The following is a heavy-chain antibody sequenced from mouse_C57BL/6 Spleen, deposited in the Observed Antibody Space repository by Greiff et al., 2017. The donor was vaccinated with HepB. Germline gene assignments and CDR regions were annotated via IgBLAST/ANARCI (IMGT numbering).Heavy chain of an antibody. J-gene: IGHJ1*03. V-gene: IGHV2-2*01. Sequence: VQGVESGPGLVQPSQSLSITCTVSGFSLTSYGVHWVRQSPGKGLEWLGVIWSGGSTDYNAAFISRLSISKDNSKSQVFFKMNSLQADDTAIYYCARCAPYYGSSYGYWYFDVWGTGTTVTVSS. CDR3: ARCAPYYGSSYGYWYFDV. CDR2: IWSGGST. D-gene: IGHD1-1*01. CDR1: GFSLTSYG.